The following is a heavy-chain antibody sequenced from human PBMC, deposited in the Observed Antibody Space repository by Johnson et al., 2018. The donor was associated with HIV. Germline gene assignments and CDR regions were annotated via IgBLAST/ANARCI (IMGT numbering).Heavy chain of an antibody. CDR3: AKDRYSSSSVGAFDI. D-gene: IGHD6-6*01. CDR2: IYSGGST. CDR1: GFTVSSNY. Sequence: VQLVESGGGLIQPEGSLRLSCAASGFTVSSNYMSWVRQAPGKGLEWVSVIYSGGSTYYADSVKGRFTISRDNSKNTLYLQMNSLRAEDTAVYYCAKDRYSSSSVGAFDIWGQGTMVTVSS. V-gene: IGHV3-53*01. J-gene: IGHJ3*02.